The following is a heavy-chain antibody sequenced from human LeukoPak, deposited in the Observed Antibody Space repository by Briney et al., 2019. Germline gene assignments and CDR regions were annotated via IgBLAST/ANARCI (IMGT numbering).Heavy chain of an antibody. D-gene: IGHD3-10*01. CDR2: IYYSGST. J-gene: IGHJ5*02. V-gene: IGHV4-39*07. Sequence: SETLSLTCTVSGGSISSNSYYWGWIRQPPGKGLEWIGSIYYSGSTYYNPSLKSRVTISVDTSKNQFSLNLSSVTAADTAVYYCARVPIRITMVRGVIRRHNWFDPWGQGTLVTVSS. CDR3: ARVPIRITMVRGVIRRHNWFDP. CDR1: GGSISSNSYY.